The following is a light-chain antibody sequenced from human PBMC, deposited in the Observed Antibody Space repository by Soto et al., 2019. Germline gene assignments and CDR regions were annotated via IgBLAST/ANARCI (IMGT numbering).Light chain of an antibody. Sequence: QLVLTQSPSASASLGASVKLTCTLSSGHSSYAIAWHQQQPEKGPRYLMKLNSDGSHSKGDGIPDRFSGSSSGAERYLTISSLPSEDEADYYCQTWVTGIYVFGTGTKVTVL. CDR1: SGHSSYA. CDR2: LNSDGSH. V-gene: IGLV4-69*01. J-gene: IGLJ1*01. CDR3: QTWVTGIYV.